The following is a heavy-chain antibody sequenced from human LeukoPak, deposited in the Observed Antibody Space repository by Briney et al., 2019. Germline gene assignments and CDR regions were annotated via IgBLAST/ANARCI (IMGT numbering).Heavy chain of an antibody. CDR2: IYSGGST. Sequence: GGSLRLSCAASGFTVNSKFMSWVRQAPGKGLEWVSVIYSGGSTYYADSVEGRFTISRDNSKNTLYLQMNSLRAEDTAVYYCASPHSSGWSGLDYWGQGTLSPSPQ. D-gene: IGHD6-19*01. V-gene: IGHV3-53*01. CDR1: GFTVNSKF. J-gene: IGHJ4*02. CDR3: ASPHSSGWSGLDY.